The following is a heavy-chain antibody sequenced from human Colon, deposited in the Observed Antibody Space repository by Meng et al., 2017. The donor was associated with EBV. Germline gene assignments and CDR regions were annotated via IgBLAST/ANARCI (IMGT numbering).Heavy chain of an antibody. D-gene: IGHD3-9*01. V-gene: IGHV4-34*01. CDR3: TRVPTTGYKDH. J-gene: IGHJ4*02. CDR2: VSHSGSA. CDR1: GGSFVDYV. Sequence: LGAEVLEPTEALLPTCRVNGGSFVDYVCGTGRRPPGKGIGWVGDVSHSGSAYYNPSLKSRVTISVDASDKQFSLGLTSVTAADSAVYYWTRVPTTGYKDHWGQGTLVTVSS.